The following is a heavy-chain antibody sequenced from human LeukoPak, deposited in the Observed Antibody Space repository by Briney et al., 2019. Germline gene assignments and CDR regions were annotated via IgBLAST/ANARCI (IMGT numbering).Heavy chain of an antibody. Sequence: GGSLRLSCAASGFTFSSYAMHWVRQAPGKGLEWVSLIGASGESTYYADSVKGRFTISRDNSKNTLSLQMNSLRVEDTAMYFCAKDIQLSTWGLGTMVTVSS. CDR1: GFTFSSYA. D-gene: IGHD5-24*01. J-gene: IGHJ3*01. CDR3: AKDIQLST. V-gene: IGHV3-23*01. CDR2: IGASGEST.